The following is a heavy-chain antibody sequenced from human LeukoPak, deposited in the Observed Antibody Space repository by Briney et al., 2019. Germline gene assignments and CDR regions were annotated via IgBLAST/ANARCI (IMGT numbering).Heavy chain of an antibody. D-gene: IGHD2-2*01. CDR2: INHSGST. J-gene: IGHJ4*02. CDR3: ARGHCSSTSCYLGGSSYFDY. V-gene: IGHV4-34*01. Sequence: SETLSLTCAVYGGSFSDYYWSWIRQPPGKGLEWIGEINHSGSTNYNPSLKSRVTISVDTSKNQFSLKLSSVTAADTAVYYCARGHCSSTSCYLGGSSYFDYWGQGTLVTVSS. CDR1: GGSFSDYY.